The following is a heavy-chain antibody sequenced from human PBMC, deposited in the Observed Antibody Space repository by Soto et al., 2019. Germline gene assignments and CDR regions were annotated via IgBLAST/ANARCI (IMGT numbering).Heavy chain of an antibody. CDR3: ARDNSPYRSGWHNRHFDY. D-gene: IGHD6-19*01. CDR2: ISYDGSNK. V-gene: IGHV3-30-3*01. J-gene: IGHJ4*02. Sequence: QVQLVESGGGVVQPGRSLRLSCAASGFTFSSYAMHCVRQAPGKGLEWVAVISYDGSNKYYADSVKGRFTISRDNSKNTLYQQMNSLRAEDTAVSYCARDNSPYRSGWHNRHFDYWGQGTLVTVSS. CDR1: GFTFSSYA.